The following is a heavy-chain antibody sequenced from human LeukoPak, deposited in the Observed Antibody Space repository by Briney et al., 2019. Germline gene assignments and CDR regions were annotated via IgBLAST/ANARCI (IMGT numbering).Heavy chain of an antibody. V-gene: IGHV3-11*04. J-gene: IGHJ4*02. CDR3: ARSGGCSSTSCHPTYYFDY. D-gene: IGHD2-2*01. CDR2: ISSSGSTI. CDR1: GFTFSDYY. Sequence: GGSLRLSCAASGFTFSDYYMSWIRQAPGKGLEWVSYISSSGSTIYYADSVKGRFTISRDNAKNSLYLQMNSLRAEDTAVYYCARSGGCSSTSCHPTYYFDYWGQGTLVTVSS.